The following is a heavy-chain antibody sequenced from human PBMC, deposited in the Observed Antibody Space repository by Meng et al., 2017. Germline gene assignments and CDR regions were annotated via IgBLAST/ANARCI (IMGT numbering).Heavy chain of an antibody. CDR1: GGSFSGYY. Sequence: LLHEGGSGLLKPSQTLSLSCAVYGGSFSGYYWSLIRQPPGKGLEWIGEINHSGSTNYNPSLKSRVTISVDTSKNQFSLKLSSVTAADTAVYYCARVGSFLRDYWGQGTLVTVSS. J-gene: IGHJ4*02. CDR2: INHSGST. V-gene: IGHV4-34*01. D-gene: IGHD2/OR15-2a*01. CDR3: ARVGSFLRDY.